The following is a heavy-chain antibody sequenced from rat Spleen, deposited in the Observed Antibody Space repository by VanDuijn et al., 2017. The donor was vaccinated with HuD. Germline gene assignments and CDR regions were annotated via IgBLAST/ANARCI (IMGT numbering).Heavy chain of an antibody. V-gene: IGHV5S13*01. D-gene: IGHD4-2*01. CDR3: ARLRDVLYVMDA. Sequence: EVQLVESGGGLVQPGRSLKLSCAASGFTFSNYDMAWVRQAPTKGLEWSASISTGGGKTYYRDSVKGRFTSSRDNAKNTQYPQMDSWRSEDTATYYCARLRDVLYVMDAWGPGASVNVSS. CDR1: GFTFSNYD. J-gene: IGHJ4*01. CDR2: ISTGGGKT.